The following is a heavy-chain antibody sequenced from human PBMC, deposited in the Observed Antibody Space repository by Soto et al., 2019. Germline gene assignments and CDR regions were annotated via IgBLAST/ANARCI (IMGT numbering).Heavy chain of an antibody. CDR1: GFTFSSYA. CDR2: ISGSGDST. Sequence: GGSLRLSCAASGFTFSSYAMSWVRQAPGKGLEWVSAISGSGDSTYYADSVKGRFTISRDNSKNTLYLQMNSLRAEDTAVYYCAGRNYYDSSGYYWYYFDYWGQGT. CDR3: AGRNYYDSSGYYWYYFDY. D-gene: IGHD3-22*01. V-gene: IGHV3-23*01. J-gene: IGHJ4*02.